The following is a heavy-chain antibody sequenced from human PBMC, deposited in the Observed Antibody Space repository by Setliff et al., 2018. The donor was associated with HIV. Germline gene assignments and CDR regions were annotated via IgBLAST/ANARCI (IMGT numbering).Heavy chain of an antibody. CDR3: ARGTITVAGNSVEDYMDV. CDR1: GGTISSHY. J-gene: IGHJ6*03. CDR2: IYYSGNT. D-gene: IGHD6-19*01. V-gene: IGHV4-59*11. Sequence: SETLSLTCNVSGGTISSHYWSWIRQPPGKALEWIGYIYYSGNTYYNPSLKSRVTMSVDTSKTQFSLTLSSVTAADTAVYYCARGTITVAGNSVEDYMDVWGKGTTVTVSS.